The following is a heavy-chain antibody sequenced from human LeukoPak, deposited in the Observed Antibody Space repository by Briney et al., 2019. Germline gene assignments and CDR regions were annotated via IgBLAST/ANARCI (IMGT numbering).Heavy chain of an antibody. V-gene: IGHV3-23*01. Sequence: PGGSLRLSCAASGFTFSSYAMTWVRQAPGKGLEWVSGISGSSSSSYYADSVKGRFTISRDYSNNTVYLQMNSLRAEDTAIYYCAKATTVMYNWFDPWGQGTLATVSS. CDR1: GFTFSSYA. J-gene: IGHJ5*02. CDR3: AKATTVMYNWFDP. D-gene: IGHD4-17*01. CDR2: ISGSSSSS.